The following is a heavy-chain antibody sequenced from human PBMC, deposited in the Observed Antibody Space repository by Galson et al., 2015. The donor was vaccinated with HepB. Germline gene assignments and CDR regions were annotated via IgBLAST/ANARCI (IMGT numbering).Heavy chain of an antibody. J-gene: IGHJ4*02. V-gene: IGHV4-4*02. CDR1: GGSISSSNW. CDR2: IYHSGST. Sequence: ETLSLTCAVSGGSISSSNWWSWVRQPPGKGLEWIGEIYHSGSTNHNPSLKSRVTISVDKSKNQFSLKLSSVTAADTAVYYCAAEDILAGWAFDYWGQGTLVTVSS. D-gene: IGHD3-9*01. CDR3: AAEDILAGWAFDY.